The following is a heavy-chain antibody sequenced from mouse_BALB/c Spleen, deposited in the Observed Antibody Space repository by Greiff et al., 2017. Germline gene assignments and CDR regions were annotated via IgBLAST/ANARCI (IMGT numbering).Heavy chain of an antibody. D-gene: IGHD2-3*01. Sequence: EVQLVESGGGLVKPGGSLKLSCAASGFTFSSYAMSWVRQSPEKRLEWVAEISSGGSYTYYPDTVTGRFTISRDNAKNTLYLEMSSLRSEDTAMYYCARVYEGAMDYWGQGTSVTVSS. V-gene: IGHV5-9-4*01. CDR2: ISSGGSYT. J-gene: IGHJ4*01. CDR1: GFTFSSYA. CDR3: ARVYEGAMDY.